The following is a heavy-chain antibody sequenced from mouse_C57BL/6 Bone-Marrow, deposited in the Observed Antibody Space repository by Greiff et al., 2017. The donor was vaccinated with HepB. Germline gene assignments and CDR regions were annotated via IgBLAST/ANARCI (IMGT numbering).Heavy chain of an antibody. J-gene: IGHJ2*01. CDR3: ARSGALLPPYYFDY. CDR2: IDPSDSYT. V-gene: IGHV1-50*01. CDR1: GYTFTSYW. Sequence: VQLQQPGAELVKPGASVKLSCKASGYTFTSYWMQWVKQRPGQGLEWIGEIDPSDSYTNYNQKFKGKATLTVDTSSSTAYMQLSSLTSEDSAVYYCARSGALLPPYYFDYWGQGTTLTVSS. D-gene: IGHD2-10*01.